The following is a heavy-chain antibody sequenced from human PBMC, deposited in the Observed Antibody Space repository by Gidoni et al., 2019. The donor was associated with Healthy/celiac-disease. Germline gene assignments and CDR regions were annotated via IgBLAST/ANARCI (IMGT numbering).Heavy chain of an antibody. V-gene: IGHV3-64D*09. CDR2: ISSDGGST. D-gene: IGHD2-21*02. CDR1: GFTFSRYA. CDR3: VKDHAYCGGDCYSSYFQH. Sequence: EVQLVESGGGLVEPGGYLSLSCSASGFTFSRYAMHWVRQAPGKGLKYVSAISSDGGSTYYADSVKGRFTISRDNSKNTLYLQMSSLRSEDTAVYYCVKDHAYCGGDCYSSYFQHWGQGTLVTVSS. J-gene: IGHJ1*01.